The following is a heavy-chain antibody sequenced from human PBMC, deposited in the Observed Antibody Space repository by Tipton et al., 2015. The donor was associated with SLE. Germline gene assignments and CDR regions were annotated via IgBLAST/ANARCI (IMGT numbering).Heavy chain of an antibody. Sequence: TLSLTCSVSGGSITTYYWSCIRQPPGKGLEWIGHIHYIGGTNYSPSLKSRITISIDTSKNQFSLRLTSVTAADTAVYYCTRGGDRNFDSGGYYDYFDYWGQGTLVAVSS. J-gene: IGHJ4*02. D-gene: IGHD3-22*01. CDR2: IHYIGGT. CDR1: GGSITTYY. CDR3: TRGGDRNFDSGGYYDYFDY. V-gene: IGHV4-59*01.